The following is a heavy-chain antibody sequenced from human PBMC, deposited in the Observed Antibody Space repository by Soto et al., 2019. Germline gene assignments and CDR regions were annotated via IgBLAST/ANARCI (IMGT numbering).Heavy chain of an antibody. J-gene: IGHJ4*02. D-gene: IGHD4-4*01. CDR3: AKLTVA. Sequence: EVEVLESGGGLVQPGGSLRLSCAASGFTFSAYVMSWVRQAPGKGLEWVSSITSSGGGTYYADSVKGRFTVSRDNSKNAVYLQMNSLRDEDTAVYYCAKLTVAWGQGTLVTVSS. CDR1: GFTFSAYV. CDR2: ITSSGGGT. V-gene: IGHV3-23*01.